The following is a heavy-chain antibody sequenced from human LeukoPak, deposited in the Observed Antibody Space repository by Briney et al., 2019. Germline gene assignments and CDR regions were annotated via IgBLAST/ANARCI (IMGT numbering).Heavy chain of an antibody. Sequence: PGGPVTLPCTASGFSLSRHWMSWLRQAPGKGVEWVDNIDQDGSENYYVDSVMGRFTISRDNDQNSLYLQMNSLRGEDTAVYYCVREERYGGNYDCWVEGSLVTVSS. CDR2: IDQDGSEN. D-gene: IGHD1-1*01. J-gene: IGHJ4*02. CDR3: VREERYGGNYDC. CDR1: GFSLSRHW. V-gene: IGHV3-7*01.